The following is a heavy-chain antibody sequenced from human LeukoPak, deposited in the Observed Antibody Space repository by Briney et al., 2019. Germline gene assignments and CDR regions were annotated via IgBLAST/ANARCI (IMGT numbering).Heavy chain of an antibody. CDR2: IYSGGST. CDR1: GFTVSSNY. CDR3: ARSQMTTVTDYYFDY. D-gene: IGHD4-17*01. J-gene: IGHJ4*02. Sequence: GGSLRLSCAASGFTVSSNYMSWVRQAPGKGLEWVSVIYSGGSTYYADSVKGRFTISRDNSKNTLYLQMNSLRAEDTAVYYCARSQMTTVTDYYFDYWGQGTLVTVSS. V-gene: IGHV3-66*01.